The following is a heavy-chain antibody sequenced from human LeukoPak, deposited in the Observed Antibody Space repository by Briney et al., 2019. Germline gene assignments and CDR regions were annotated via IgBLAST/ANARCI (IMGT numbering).Heavy chain of an antibody. Sequence: PSETLSLTCTVSGGSISSYYWSWIRQPPGKGLEWIGYIYYTGSTNFNPSLKSRVTISVDTSKNQFSLKLSSVTAADTAVYYCARQGYYGSGSSSNFDYWGQGTLVTVSS. D-gene: IGHD3-10*01. CDR3: ARQGYYGSGSSSNFDY. J-gene: IGHJ4*02. CDR2: IYYTGST. V-gene: IGHV4-59*01. CDR1: GGSISSYY.